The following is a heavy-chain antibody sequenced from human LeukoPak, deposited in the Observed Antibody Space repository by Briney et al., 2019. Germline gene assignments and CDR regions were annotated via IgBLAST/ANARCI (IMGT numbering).Heavy chain of an antibody. V-gene: IGHV3-49*03. D-gene: IGHD6-19*01. J-gene: IGHJ5*02. Sequence: PGGSLRLSCTASEFSFDDFGLSWFRQAPGKGLEWVAFIRSKVYGGTTEYAASVKGRFTISRDESKSIAYLQMNSLKTEDTAVYYCTRAASGWTPSDWFGPWGQGTLVTVSS. CDR1: EFSFDDFG. CDR3: TRAASGWTPSDWFGP. CDR2: IRSKVYGGTT.